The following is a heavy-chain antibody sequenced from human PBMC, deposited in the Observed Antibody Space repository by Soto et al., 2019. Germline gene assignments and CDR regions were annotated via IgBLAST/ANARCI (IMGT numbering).Heavy chain of an antibody. V-gene: IGHV5-51*01. Sequence: GESLKLSCKGSGYSFTSYCIGWVRQMPGKGLEWMGIIYPGDSDTRYSPSFQGQVTISADKSISTAYLQWSSLKASDTSTNHCARLNGSVWCDTWGQGTLVTVSS. CDR2: IYPGDSDT. CDR1: GYSFTSYC. CDR3: ARLNGSVWCDT. D-gene: IGHD4-17*01. J-gene: IGHJ5*02.